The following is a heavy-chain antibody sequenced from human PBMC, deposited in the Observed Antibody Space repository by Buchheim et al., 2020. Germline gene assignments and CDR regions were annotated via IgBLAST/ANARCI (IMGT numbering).Heavy chain of an antibody. V-gene: IGHV3-23*01. CDR1: GFNFRDFS. CDR3: AKDGAGEELELEGDYYYYGMDV. Sequence: VQLLESGGGLVQPGGSLRLSCVASGFNFRDFSMTWVRHAPGKGLEWIAAISGSGGSTYYADSVKGRFTISRDNSKNTLYLQMNSLRAEDTAVYYCAKDGAGEELELEGDYYYYGMDVWGQGTT. J-gene: IGHJ6*02. D-gene: IGHD1-7*01. CDR2: ISGSGGST.